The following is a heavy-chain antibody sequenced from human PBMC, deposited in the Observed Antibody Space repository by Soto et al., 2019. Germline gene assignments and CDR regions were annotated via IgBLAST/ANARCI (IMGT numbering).Heavy chain of an antibody. V-gene: IGHV3-11*01. CDR2: ISNSDYTT. CDR1: GITLSDNY. CDR3: ASGKWSLDY. Sequence: QVHLVASGGGLVKPGGSLRLSCVASGITLSDNYMTWIRQAPGKGLEWLSYISNSDYTTYYADSVKGRFTISRDNAKNSLYLQLNGLRVKDTAVYYCASGKWSLDYWGQGILVTVSS. D-gene: IGHD2-8*01. J-gene: IGHJ4*02.